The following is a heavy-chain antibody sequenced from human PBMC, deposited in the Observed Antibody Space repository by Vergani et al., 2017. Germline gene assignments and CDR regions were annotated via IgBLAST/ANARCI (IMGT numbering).Heavy chain of an antibody. CDR2: INPNSGGT. CDR1: GYTFTDYF. V-gene: IGHV1-2*02. J-gene: IGHJ4*02. CDR3: ARVGTSSNRDYFDY. Sequence: QVQLVQSGAEVKKPGASVKVSCKASGYTFTDYFMHWVRQAPGQGLEWMGWINPNSGGTNYAQKFQGRVTMTRDTSISTAYTELSNLRSDDTAVYYCARVGTSSNRDYFDYWGQGTLVTVSS. D-gene: IGHD2-2*01.